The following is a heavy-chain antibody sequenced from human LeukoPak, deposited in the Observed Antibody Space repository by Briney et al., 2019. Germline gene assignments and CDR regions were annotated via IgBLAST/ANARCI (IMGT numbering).Heavy chain of an antibody. CDR2: INPNSGGT. CDR3: ALPSRHGEFDY. Sequence: ASVKVCRKASGYTFTGYYMHWVRQAPGQGLEWMGWINPNSGGTNYAQKFQGRVTMTRDTSISTAYMELSRLRYDDTAVYYCALPSRHGEFDYWGQGTLVTVSS. CDR1: GYTFTGYY. J-gene: IGHJ4*02. D-gene: IGHD3-10*01. V-gene: IGHV1-2*02.